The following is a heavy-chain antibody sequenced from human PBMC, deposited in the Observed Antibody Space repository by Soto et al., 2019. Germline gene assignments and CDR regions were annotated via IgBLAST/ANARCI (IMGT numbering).Heavy chain of an antibody. CDR3: ARTVGGLAEVNLDY. CDR1: GGTFSSYA. CDR2: IIPIFGTA. D-gene: IGHD3-16*01. V-gene: IGHV1-69*13. Sequence: ASVKVSCKASGGTFSSYAISWVRQAPGQGLEWMGGIIPIFGTANYAQKFQGRVTITADESTSTAYMELSSLRSEDTAVYYCARTVGGLAEVNLDYWGHGTLVTVSS. J-gene: IGHJ4*01.